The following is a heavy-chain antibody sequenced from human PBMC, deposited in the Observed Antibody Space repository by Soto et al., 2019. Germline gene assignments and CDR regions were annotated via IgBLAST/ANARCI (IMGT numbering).Heavy chain of an antibody. Sequence: LSLTCTVSGGSISSYYWSWIRQPPGKGLEWIGYIYYSGSTNYNPSLKSRVTISVDTSKNQFSLKLSSVTAADTAVYYCARFRPYSNYVGYWYYYGMDVWGQGTTVTVSS. CDR2: IYYSGST. D-gene: IGHD4-4*01. J-gene: IGHJ6*02. CDR3: ARFRPYSNYVGYWYYYGMDV. CDR1: GGSISSYY. V-gene: IGHV4-59*01.